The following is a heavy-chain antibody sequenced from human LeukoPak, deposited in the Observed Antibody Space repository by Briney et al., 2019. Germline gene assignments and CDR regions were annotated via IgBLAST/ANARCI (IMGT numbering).Heavy chain of an antibody. CDR1: GFTVSSNY. J-gene: IGHJ6*02. V-gene: IGHV3-66*01. D-gene: IGHD1-26*01. CDR2: IYSGGST. Sequence: GGSLRLSCAASGFTVSSNYMSWVRQAPGKGLEWVSVIYSGGSTYYADSVKGSFTISRDNSKNTLYLQMNSLRAEDTAVYYCARDRVGPNIGGMDVWGQGTTVTVSS. CDR3: ARDRVGPNIGGMDV.